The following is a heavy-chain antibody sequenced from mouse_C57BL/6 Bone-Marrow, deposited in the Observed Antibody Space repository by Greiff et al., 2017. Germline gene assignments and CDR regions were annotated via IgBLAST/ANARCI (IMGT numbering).Heavy chain of an antibody. J-gene: IGHJ2*01. CDR1: GFTFTDYY. V-gene: IGHV7-3*01. CDR3: ARYKMGPYYFDY. CDR2: IRNKANGYTT. Sequence: EVKLMESGGGLVQPGGSLSLSCAASGFTFTDYYMSWVRQPPGKALEWLGFIRNKANGYTTEYSASVKGRFTISRDNSQSILYLQLNALRAEDSATYYCARYKMGPYYFDYWGQGTTLTVSS. D-gene: IGHD4-1*01.